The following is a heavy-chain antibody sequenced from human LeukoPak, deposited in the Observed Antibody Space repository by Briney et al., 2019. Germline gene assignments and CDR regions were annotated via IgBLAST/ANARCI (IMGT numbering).Heavy chain of an antibody. J-gene: IGHJ5*02. D-gene: IGHD3-22*01. CDR3: VNRKNNYEAVS. V-gene: IGHV4-38-2*01. Sequence: SETLSLTCAVSGSSITTYTHWGWIRQSPGKAREWIASIHHTGNTYYNPSLESRVTITIDSSKNQFSLKERPVTAADTAFYFCVNRKNNYEAVSWGPGTLVTVSS. CDR1: GSSITTYTH. CDR2: IHHTGNT.